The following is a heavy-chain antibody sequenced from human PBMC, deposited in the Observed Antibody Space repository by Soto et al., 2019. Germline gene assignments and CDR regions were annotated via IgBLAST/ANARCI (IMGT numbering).Heavy chain of an antibody. CDR1: GYTFTDYY. Sequence: ASVKVSCKTSGYTFTDYYTHWVRQAPGQGLEWMGWMNPKSGGAYFAQKFQGRVTLTRDTSIGTAYIEVISLTSDDTAVYFCTREKSEKSDGLYDGFDIWGQGTTVTVSS. J-gene: IGHJ3*02. V-gene: IGHV1-2*02. CDR2: MNPKSGGA. CDR3: TREKSEKSDGLYDGFDI. D-gene: IGHD3-3*01.